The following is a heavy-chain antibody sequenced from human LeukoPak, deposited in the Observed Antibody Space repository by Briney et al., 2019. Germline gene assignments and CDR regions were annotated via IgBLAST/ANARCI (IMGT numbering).Heavy chain of an antibody. CDR2: TYVSSGST. CDR1: GFTFSSYA. V-gene: IGHV3-23*01. Sequence: PGGSLRLSCAASGFTFSSYAMSWVRQAPGRGLEWVSTTYVSSGSTYYADSVKGRFTVSRDNSKNTLYLQIIGLRAEDTAVYYCAKGSYNYDSSADYMDVWGKGTTVTVSS. D-gene: IGHD3-22*01. J-gene: IGHJ6*03. CDR3: AKGSYNYDSSADYMDV.